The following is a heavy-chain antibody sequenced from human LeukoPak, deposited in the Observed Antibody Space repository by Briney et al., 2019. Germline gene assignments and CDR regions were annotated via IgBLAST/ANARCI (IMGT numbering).Heavy chain of an antibody. CDR2: IYPGDSDT. J-gene: IGHJ4*02. V-gene: IGHV5-51*01. CDR1: GYRFTTYW. D-gene: IGHD2-2*01. Sequence: GESLKISCRGSGYRFTTYWIGWVRQMPGKGLEWMGIIYPGDSDTRYTPSFQGQVTMSADKSINTAYLQWSSMKASDTAMCYCARRQGCSSTSCPPDYWGQGTLVTVSP. CDR3: ARRQGCSSTSCPPDY.